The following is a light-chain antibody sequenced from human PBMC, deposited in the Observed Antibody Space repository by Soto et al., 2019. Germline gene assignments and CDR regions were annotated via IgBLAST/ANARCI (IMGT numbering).Light chain of an antibody. CDR1: HDVRTW. J-gene: IGKJ3*01. V-gene: IGKV1-12*01. CDR2: AAS. CDR3: LQVNDMPLT. Sequence: IQMTQSPSSVSASIGETVTLTCRASHDVRTWLARYQQIPGRAPKLLIHAASKLQSGVPSRFSGSGSRTDFTLTISNLQPDDLGTYYCLQVNDMPLTFGPGTRVDLK.